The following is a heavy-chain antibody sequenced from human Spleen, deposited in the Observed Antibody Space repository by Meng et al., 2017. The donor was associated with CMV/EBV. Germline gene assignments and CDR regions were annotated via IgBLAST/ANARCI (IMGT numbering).Heavy chain of an antibody. J-gene: IGHJ4*02. CDR2: IYHSGST. V-gene: IGHV4-4*02. CDR3: ARDRGDGSSWLY. D-gene: IGHD6-13*01. CDR1: GGSISSSNW. Sequence: CAVSGGSISSSNWGSWVRQPPGKGLEWIGEIYHSGSTNYNPSLKSRVTISVDKSKNQFSLKLSSVTAADTAVYYCARDRGDGSSWLYWGQGALVTVSS.